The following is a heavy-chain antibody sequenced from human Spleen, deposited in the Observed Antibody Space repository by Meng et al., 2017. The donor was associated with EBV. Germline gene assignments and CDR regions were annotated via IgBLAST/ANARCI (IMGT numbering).Heavy chain of an antibody. CDR3: ASYTSKGYAIDY. CDR1: GYTFSTSA. J-gene: IGHJ4*02. CDR2: IYAGDGST. Sequence: GQLVQSGAEVKKPGASVKLPCKASGYTFSTSAMHWVRQAPGQRLEWMGWIYAGDGSTKYSQRLQDRVTITRDTSASTSYMELSSLGSEDTAVYYCASYTSKGYAIDYWGRGTLVTVSS. D-gene: IGHD5-12*01. V-gene: IGHV1-3*01.